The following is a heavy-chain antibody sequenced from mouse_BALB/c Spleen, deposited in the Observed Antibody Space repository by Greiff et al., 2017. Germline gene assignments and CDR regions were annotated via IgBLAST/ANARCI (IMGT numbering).Heavy chain of an antibody. Sequence: VQLQQSGAELVKPGASVKLSCTASGFNIKDTYMHWVKQRPEQGLEWIGRIDPANGNTKYDPKFQGKATITADTSSNTAYLQLSSLTSEDTAVYYCAEGYDGAMDYWGQGTSVTVSS. CDR2: IDPANGNT. J-gene: IGHJ4*01. CDR3: AEGYDGAMDY. D-gene: IGHD2-14*01. CDR1: GFNIKDTY. V-gene: IGHV14-3*02.